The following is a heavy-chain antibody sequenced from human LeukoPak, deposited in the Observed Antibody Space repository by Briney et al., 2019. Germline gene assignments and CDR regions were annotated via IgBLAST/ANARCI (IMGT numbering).Heavy chain of an antibody. CDR3: AKEGGLGYCSTTSCAFAH. CDR2: TYSGGTT. V-gene: IGHV3-53*01. Sequence: GGSLRLSCVGSGFSVSDNYMTWVRQAPGKGPEWVSVTYSGGTTYHADSVEGRFTISRDSAKNTLYLQMNSLRTEDTAIYYCAKEGGLGYCSTTSCAFAHWGRGTLVTVS. D-gene: IGHD2-2*01. J-gene: IGHJ4*02. CDR1: GFSVSDNY.